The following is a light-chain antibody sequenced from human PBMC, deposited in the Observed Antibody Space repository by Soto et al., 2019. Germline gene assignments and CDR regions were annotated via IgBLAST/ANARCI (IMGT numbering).Light chain of an antibody. CDR1: QSVANN. J-gene: IGKJ1*01. CDR2: GAS. V-gene: IGKV3-15*01. Sequence: EIVMTQSPATLSVSPGERATLSCRASQSVANNLAWYQQKPGQVPRLLIYGASTRATGIPARFSGSGSGTEFTLTISSLQPEDFAVYYCQQYNNWLWTFGQGTKVEIK. CDR3: QQYNNWLWT.